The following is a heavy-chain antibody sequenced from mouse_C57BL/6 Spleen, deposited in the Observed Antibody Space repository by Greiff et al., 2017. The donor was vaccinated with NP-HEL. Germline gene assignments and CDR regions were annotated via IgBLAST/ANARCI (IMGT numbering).Heavy chain of an antibody. V-gene: IGHV7-3*01. D-gene: IGHD1-1*01. Sequence: EVKLVESGGGLVQPGGSLSLSCAASGFTFTDYYMSWVRQPPGKALEWLGFIRNKANGYTTEYSASVKGRFTISRDNSQSILYLQMNALRAEDSATYYCASHYGFYYAMDYWGQGTSVTVSS. CDR2: IRNKANGYTT. CDR1: GFTFTDYY. J-gene: IGHJ4*01. CDR3: ASHYGFYYAMDY.